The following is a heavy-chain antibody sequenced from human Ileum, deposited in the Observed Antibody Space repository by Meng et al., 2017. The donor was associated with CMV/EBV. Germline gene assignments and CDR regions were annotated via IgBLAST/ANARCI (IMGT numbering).Heavy chain of an antibody. Sequence: SETPSLTCTVSSDSISSYYWSWIRQPPGKGLEWIGYIYNSGSTNYNPSLKSRVTISVDTSKNQFSLKLSSVTAADTAVYYCSGPGPFYFDYWGQGTLVTVSS. CDR1: SDSISSYY. V-gene: IGHV4-59*01. J-gene: IGHJ4*02. D-gene: IGHD7-27*01. CDR3: SGPGPFYFDY. CDR2: IYNSGST.